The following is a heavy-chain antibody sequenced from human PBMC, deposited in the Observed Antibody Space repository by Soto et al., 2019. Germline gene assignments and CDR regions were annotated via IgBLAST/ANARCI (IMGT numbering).Heavy chain of an antibody. J-gene: IGHJ4*02. D-gene: IGHD3-9*01. V-gene: IGHV1-24*01. Sequence: ASVKVSCKVSGCTLTELSMHWVRQAPGKGLEWMGGFDPEDGETIYAQKFQGRVTMTEDTSTDTAYMELSSLRSEDTAVYYCATADRGFNYDILTGYYPDYYFASWGQGTLVPVSS. CDR3: ATADRGFNYDILTGYYPDYYFAS. CDR1: GCTLTELS. CDR2: FDPEDGET.